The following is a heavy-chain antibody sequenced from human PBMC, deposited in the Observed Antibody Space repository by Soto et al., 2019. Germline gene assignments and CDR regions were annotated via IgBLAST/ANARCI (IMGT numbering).Heavy chain of an antibody. CDR2: IYYSGST. CDR3: ARYTWNWYYFDY. J-gene: IGHJ4*02. D-gene: IGHD1-7*01. V-gene: IGHV4-59*01. Sequence: SETLSLTCTVSGGSISSYYWSWIRQPPGKGLEWIGYIYYSGSTNYNPSLKSRVTISVDTSKNQFSLKLSSVTAADTAVYYCARYTWNWYYFDYWGQGTLVTVSS. CDR1: GGSISSYY.